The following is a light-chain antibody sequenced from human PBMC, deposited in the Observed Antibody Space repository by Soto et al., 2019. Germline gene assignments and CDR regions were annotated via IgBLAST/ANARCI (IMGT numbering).Light chain of an antibody. Sequence: QSALTQPASVSGSPGQSITISCTGTSSDLGSYNPVSWYQQHPGKAPKFIIYEGSKRPSGVSNRFSGSKSGNTASLTISGLQAEDEADYYCCSYAGDSSDNNYVVFGGGSKLTVL. CDR1: SSDLGSYNP. CDR2: EGS. J-gene: IGLJ2*01. V-gene: IGLV2-23*01. CDR3: CSYAGDSSDNNYVV.